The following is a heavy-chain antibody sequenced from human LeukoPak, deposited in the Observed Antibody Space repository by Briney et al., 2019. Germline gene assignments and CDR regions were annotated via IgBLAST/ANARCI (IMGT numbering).Heavy chain of an antibody. CDR1: GFTFSTYW. Sequence: GGSLRLSCAASGFTFSTYWMHWARQAPGKGLVWVSHIHSDESTATYADSVKGRFTASRDNARNTLYLQMNSLRAEDTAVYCCARDLSNWNDAGRSSWGQGTLVTVSS. CDR3: ARDLSNWNDAGRSS. D-gene: IGHD1-20*01. J-gene: IGHJ5*02. V-gene: IGHV3-74*01. CDR2: IHSDESTA.